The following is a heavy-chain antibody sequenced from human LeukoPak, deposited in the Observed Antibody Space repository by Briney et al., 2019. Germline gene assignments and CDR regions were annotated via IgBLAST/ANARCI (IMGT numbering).Heavy chain of an antibody. D-gene: IGHD2-2*01. CDR3: ARDYGGAQLDY. Sequence: TGGSLRLSCAASGFIFNKYWIHWVRQAPGKGLVWVSRINSDGTSTGHADSVKGRFTISRDNAKNTVYLQMESLRAEDAAVYYCARDYGGAQLDYWGQGTLVTVSS. CDR1: GFIFNKYW. J-gene: IGHJ4*02. CDR2: INSDGTST. V-gene: IGHV3-74*01.